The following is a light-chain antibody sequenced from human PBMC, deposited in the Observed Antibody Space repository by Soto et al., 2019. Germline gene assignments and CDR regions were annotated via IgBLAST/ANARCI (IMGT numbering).Light chain of an antibody. V-gene: IGLV2-14*01. CDR1: SSDVGGYNY. J-gene: IGLJ2*01. CDR3: SSYTSSSTVV. CDR2: DVS. Sequence: QSALTQPASVSGSPGQSITISCTGTSSDVGGYNYVSWYQQHPGKAPKFMIYDVSNRPSGVSIRFSGSKSGNTASLPISGLQAEDEADYYCSSYTSSSTVVFGGGTQLTVL.